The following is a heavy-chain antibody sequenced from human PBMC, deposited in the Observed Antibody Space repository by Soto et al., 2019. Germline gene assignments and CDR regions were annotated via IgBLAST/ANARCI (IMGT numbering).Heavy chain of an antibody. D-gene: IGHD3-10*01. CDR2: ISGSGGSI. Sequence: GGSLRLSCAASGFTFSSYAMSWVRQAPGKGLEWVSTISGSGGSINYADSVKGRFTISRDNSKNTLYLQMNSLRAEDTAVYYCAKVNWADYIGSGTYWDYWGQGTLVTVSS. CDR1: GFTFSSYA. CDR3: AKVNWADYIGSGTYWDY. J-gene: IGHJ4*02. V-gene: IGHV3-23*01.